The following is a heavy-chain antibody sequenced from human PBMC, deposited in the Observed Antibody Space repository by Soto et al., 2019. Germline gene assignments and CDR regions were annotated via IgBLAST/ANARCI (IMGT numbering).Heavy chain of an antibody. D-gene: IGHD6-13*01. J-gene: IGHJ5*02. Sequence: QVQLQESGPGLVKPSETLSLTCTVSGGSISSYYWSWIRQPPGKGLEWIGYIYYSGSTNYNPSLQSRVTISVDTSKNQFSLKLSSVTAADTAVYYCASGAPTPGIAAAAKSWGLWFDPWGQGTLVTVSS. CDR3: ASGAPTPGIAAAAKSWGLWFDP. CDR2: IYYSGST. V-gene: IGHV4-59*01. CDR1: GGSISSYY.